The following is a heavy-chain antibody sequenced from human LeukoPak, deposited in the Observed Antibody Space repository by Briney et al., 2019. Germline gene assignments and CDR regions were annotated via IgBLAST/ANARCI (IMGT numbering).Heavy chain of an antibody. D-gene: IGHD5-12*01. CDR3: ARDDSGYDGTDAFDI. Sequence: PSETLSLTCTVSGGSISSYYWSWIRQPAGKGLEWIGRIYTSGSTNYNPSLKSRVTMSVDTSKNQFSLKPSSVTAADTAVYYCARDDSGYDGTDAFDIWGQGTMVTVSS. J-gene: IGHJ3*02. V-gene: IGHV4-4*07. CDR1: GGSISSYY. CDR2: IYTSGST.